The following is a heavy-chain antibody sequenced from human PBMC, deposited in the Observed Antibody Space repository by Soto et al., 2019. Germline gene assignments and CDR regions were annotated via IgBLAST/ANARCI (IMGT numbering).Heavy chain of an antibody. V-gene: IGHV3-30*03. D-gene: IGHD5-12*01. CDR3: EKAGGKDNAYAFFFDY. J-gene: IGHJ4*02. CDR2: VSYDGAKT. CDR1: GFIFSIYD. Sequence: QVHLVESGGGVVQPGTSLRLSCAASGFIFSIYDIHWVRQAPGRGLEWVAVVSYDGAKTYYKDSVKGRFTISRDNSRKTWILKMTSLRPEDAFINYCEKAGGKDNAYAFFFDYWGQEPLVTV.